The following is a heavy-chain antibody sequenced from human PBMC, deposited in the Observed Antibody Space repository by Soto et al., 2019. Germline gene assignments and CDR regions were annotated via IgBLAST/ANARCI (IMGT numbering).Heavy chain of an antibody. V-gene: IGHV3-21*01. Sequence: GGSLRLSCAASGFTFSSYSMNWVRQAPGKGLEWVSSISSSSSYIYYADSVKGRFTISRDNAKNSLYLQMNSLRAEDTAVYYCARNSGYAGRDTFDIWGQGTMVTVSS. CDR3: ARNSGYAGRDTFDI. D-gene: IGHD5-12*01. J-gene: IGHJ3*02. CDR2: ISSSSSYI. CDR1: GFTFSSYS.